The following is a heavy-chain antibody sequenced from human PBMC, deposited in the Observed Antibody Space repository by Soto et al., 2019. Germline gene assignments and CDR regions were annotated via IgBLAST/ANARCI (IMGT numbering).Heavy chain of an antibody. V-gene: IGHV1-2*04. CDR1: GYTFTGYY. D-gene: IGHD6-13*01. CDR3: ARGFPNWRGAAAQWFDP. CDR2: INPNSGGT. Sequence: QVQLVQSGAEVKKPGASVKVSCKASGYTFTGYYMHWVRQAPGQGLEWMGWINPNSGGTNYAQKFQGWVTMTRDTSISTAYMELSRLRSDDTAVYYCARGFPNWRGAAAQWFDPWGQGTLVTVSS. J-gene: IGHJ5*02.